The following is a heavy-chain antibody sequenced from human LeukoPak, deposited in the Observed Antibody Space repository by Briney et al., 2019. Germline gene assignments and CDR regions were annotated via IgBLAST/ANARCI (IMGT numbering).Heavy chain of an antibody. CDR2: MNPNSGNT. CDR1: GYTFTSYY. J-gene: IGHJ5*02. CDR3: AREGNYYDSSEDWFDP. V-gene: IGHV1-8*02. Sequence: GASVKVSCKASGYTFTSYYMHWVRQAPGQGLEWMGWMNPNSGNTGYAQKFQGRVTMTTDTSTSTAYMELRSLRSDDTAVYYCAREGNYYDSSEDWFDPWGQGTLVTVSS. D-gene: IGHD3-22*01.